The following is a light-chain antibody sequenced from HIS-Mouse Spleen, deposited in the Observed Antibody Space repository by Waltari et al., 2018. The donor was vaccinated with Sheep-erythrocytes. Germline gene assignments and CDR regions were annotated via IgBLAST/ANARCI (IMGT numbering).Light chain of an antibody. V-gene: IGLV2-11*01. J-gene: IGLJ1*01. CDR1: SSDVGGYNY. CDR3: CSYAGSYNHG. CDR2: DVS. Sequence: QSALTQPRSVSGSPGQSVTISCTGTSSDVGGYNYVSWYQQHPGKAPKRMIYDVSKRPSGVPDRFSGSKSGNTASLTSSRLQAEDDADYYCCSYAGSYNHGFATGTKVTVL.